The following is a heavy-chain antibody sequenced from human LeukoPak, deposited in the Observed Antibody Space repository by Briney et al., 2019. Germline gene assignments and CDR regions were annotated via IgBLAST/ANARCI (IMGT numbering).Heavy chain of an antibody. D-gene: IGHD2-2*01. Sequence: GGSLRLSCAASGFTFSDYWMTWVRQAPGKGLEWVANIKQDGSEKDYVDSVKGRFTISRDNAKNSLYLQMNSLRAEDTALYYCAKESYCSSTSCFVAFDIWGQGTMVTVSS. V-gene: IGHV3-7*03. CDR2: IKQDGSEK. CDR3: AKESYCSSTSCFVAFDI. CDR1: GFTFSDYW. J-gene: IGHJ3*02.